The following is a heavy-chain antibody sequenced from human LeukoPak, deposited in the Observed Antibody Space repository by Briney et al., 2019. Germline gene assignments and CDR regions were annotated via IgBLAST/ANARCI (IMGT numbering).Heavy chain of an antibody. CDR2: ISSNGGST. D-gene: IGHD1-14*01. Sequence: GGSLRLSCAASGFTFSSYWMHWVRQAPGKGLEYVSAISSNGGSTYCANSVKGRFTISRDNSKNTLYLQMGSLRAEDMAVYYCARGSNNHYYPPLSWGQGTLVTVSS. CDR3: ARGSNNHYYPPLS. V-gene: IGHV3-64*01. CDR1: GFTFSSYW. J-gene: IGHJ5*02.